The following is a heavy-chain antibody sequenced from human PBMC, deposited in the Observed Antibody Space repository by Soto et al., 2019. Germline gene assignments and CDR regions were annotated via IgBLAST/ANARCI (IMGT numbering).Heavy chain of an antibody. CDR2: ISAYNGNT. Sequence: GASVKVSCKASGYTFTGYGINWVRQAPGQGLEWMGWISAYNGNTNYAQKLQGRVTMTTDTSTSTAYMELRSLRSDDTAVYYCALYYYDSSGYPGKLGYWGQGTLVTVSS. V-gene: IGHV1-18*04. D-gene: IGHD3-22*01. J-gene: IGHJ4*02. CDR3: ALYYYDSSGYPGKLGY. CDR1: GYTFTGYG.